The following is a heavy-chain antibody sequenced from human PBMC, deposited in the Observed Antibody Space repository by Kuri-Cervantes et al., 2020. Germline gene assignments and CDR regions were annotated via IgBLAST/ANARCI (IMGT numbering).Heavy chain of an antibody. CDR1: GFTFSSYW. D-gene: IGHD4-17*01. CDR2: IKQDGSEK. V-gene: IGHV3-7*03. Sequence: GGSLRLSCAASGFTFSSYWMSWVRQAPGKGLEWVANIKQDGSEKYYVDSVKGRFTISRDNAKNSLYLQMNSLRAEDTALYHCARRTTVTVTATPRSYWYFDLWGRGTLVTVSS. CDR3: ARRTTVTVTATPRSYWYFDL. J-gene: IGHJ2*01.